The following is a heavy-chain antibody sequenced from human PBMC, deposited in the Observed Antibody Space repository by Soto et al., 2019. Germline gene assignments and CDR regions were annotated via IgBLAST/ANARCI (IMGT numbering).Heavy chain of an antibody. Sequence: GGSLRLSCAASGFTFSSYAMHWVRQAPGKGLEWVAVISYDGSNKYYADSVKGRFTISRDNSKNTLYLQMNSLRAEDTAVYYCARGSFTIFGVVPYWFDPWGQGTLVTVSS. J-gene: IGHJ5*02. CDR3: ARGSFTIFGVVPYWFDP. CDR1: GFTFSSYA. V-gene: IGHV3-30-3*01. CDR2: ISYDGSNK. D-gene: IGHD3-3*01.